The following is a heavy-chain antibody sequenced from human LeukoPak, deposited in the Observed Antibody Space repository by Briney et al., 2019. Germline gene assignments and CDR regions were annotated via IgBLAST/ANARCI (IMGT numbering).Heavy chain of an antibody. J-gene: IGHJ4*02. V-gene: IGHV3-23*01. CDR1: GFTFSSYA. Sequence: PGGSLRLSCAASGFTFSSYAMSWVRQAPGKGLEWVSAISGSGGSTYYADSVKGRFTISRDNSKNTLYLQMNSLRAEDTAVYYCAKDSTYYYDSSGYHHDYWGQGTLVTLSS. D-gene: IGHD3-22*01. CDR3: AKDSTYYYDSSGYHHDY. CDR2: ISGSGGST.